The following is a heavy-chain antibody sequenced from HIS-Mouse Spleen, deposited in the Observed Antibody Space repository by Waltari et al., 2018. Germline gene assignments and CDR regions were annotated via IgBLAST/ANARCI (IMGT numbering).Heavy chain of an antibody. J-gene: IGHJ3*02. CDR2: INHSGST. Sequence: QVQLQQWGAGLLKPSETLSLTCAVYGGSFSGYYWSWIRQPPGKGLEWIGEINHSGSTNYNPSLKSRVTISVDTSKNQFSLKLSSVTAADTAVYYCATMAGKNWNGGAFDIWGQGTMVTVSS. CDR1: GGSFSGYY. CDR3: ATMAGKNWNGGAFDI. D-gene: IGHD1-1*01. V-gene: IGHV4-34*01.